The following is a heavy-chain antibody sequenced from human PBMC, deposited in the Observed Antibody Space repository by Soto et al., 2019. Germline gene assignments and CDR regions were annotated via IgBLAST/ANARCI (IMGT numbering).Heavy chain of an antibody. CDR1: GGSISSGGYY. D-gene: IGHD2-15*01. J-gene: IGHJ5*02. CDR2: TYYSGST. CDR3: ASEKVVAATAVNSNWFDP. V-gene: IGHV4-31*03. Sequence: PSETLSLTCTVSGGSISSGGYYWSWIRQHPGKGLEWIGYTYYSGSTYYNPSLKSRVTISVDTSKNQFSLKLSSVTAADTAVYYCASEKVVAATAVNSNWFDPWGQGTLVTVSS.